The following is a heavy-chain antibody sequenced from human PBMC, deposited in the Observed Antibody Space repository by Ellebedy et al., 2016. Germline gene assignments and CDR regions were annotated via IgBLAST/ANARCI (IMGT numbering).Heavy chain of an antibody. CDR2: IWYDGSNK. CDR3: ARDQTPILLWFGSAPGGYYYYGMDV. J-gene: IGHJ6*02. Sequence: GGSLRLXXAASGFTLSSYGMHWVRQAPGKGLEWVAVIWYDGSNKYYADSVKGRFTISRDNSKNTLYLQMNSLRAEDTAVYYCARDQTPILLWFGSAPGGYYYYGMDVWGQGTTVTVSS. D-gene: IGHD3-10*01. V-gene: IGHV3-33*01. CDR1: GFTLSSYG.